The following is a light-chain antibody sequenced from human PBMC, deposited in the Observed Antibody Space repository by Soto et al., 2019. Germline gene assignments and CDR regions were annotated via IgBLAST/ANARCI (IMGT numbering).Light chain of an antibody. CDR3: TSYTSSSTYV. Sequence: QSVLAQPASVSGSPGQSITISCTGTSSDVGGYNYVSWYQQHPGKAPKLMICEVNNRPSGVSNRFSGSKSGNTASLTISGLQAEDEADYYCTSYTSSSTYVFGTGTKVTVL. V-gene: IGLV2-14*01. J-gene: IGLJ1*01. CDR1: SSDVGGYNY. CDR2: EVN.